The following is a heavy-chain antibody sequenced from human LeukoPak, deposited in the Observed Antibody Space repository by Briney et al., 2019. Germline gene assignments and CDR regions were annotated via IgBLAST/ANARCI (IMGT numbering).Heavy chain of an antibody. CDR1: GGSINSGDYY. D-gene: IGHD3-22*01. CDR2: TFYSGST. Sequence: SQTLSLTCTVSGGSINSGDYYWSWIRQHPEKGLEWIGYTFYSGSTYYNPSLKSRVTISVDTSKNQFSLKLSSVTAADTAVYYCARAIRGRMIVVPVDTRFDPWGQGTLVTVSS. V-gene: IGHV4-31*03. J-gene: IGHJ5*02. CDR3: ARAIRGRMIVVPVDTRFDP.